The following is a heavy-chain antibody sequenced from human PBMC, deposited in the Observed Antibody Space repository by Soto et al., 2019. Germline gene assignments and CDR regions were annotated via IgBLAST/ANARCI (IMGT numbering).Heavy chain of an antibody. Sequence: SETLSLTCTVSCGSISSGGYYWSWIRQHPGKGLEWIGYIYYSGSTYYNPSLKSRVTISVDTSKNQFSLKLSSVTAADTAVYYCAREGVRPYYYDSSGYLGDAFDIWGQGTMVTVSS. CDR1: CGSISSGGYY. CDR3: AREGVRPYYYDSSGYLGDAFDI. CDR2: IYYSGST. J-gene: IGHJ3*02. V-gene: IGHV4-31*03. D-gene: IGHD3-22*01.